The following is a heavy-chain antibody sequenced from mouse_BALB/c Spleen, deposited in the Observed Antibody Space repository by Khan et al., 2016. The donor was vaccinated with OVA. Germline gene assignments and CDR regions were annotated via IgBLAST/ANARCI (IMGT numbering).Heavy chain of an antibody. Sequence: VQLQQSGPELVKPGASVKISCKTSGYTFPEYTVHWVKQSLGKSLDWIGVINPKNGGTAYNQKFKGKATLTVDKSSSTAYMEFRSPTSEDSAVYSWTRDAGRYWGQGTSVTVAS. CDR3: TRDAGRY. V-gene: IGHV1-18*01. CDR2: INPKNGGT. D-gene: IGHD3-3*01. J-gene: IGHJ4*01. CDR1: GYTFPEYT.